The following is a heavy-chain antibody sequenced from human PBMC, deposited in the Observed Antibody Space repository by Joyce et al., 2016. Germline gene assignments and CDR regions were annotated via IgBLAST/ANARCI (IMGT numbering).Heavy chain of an antibody. V-gene: IGHV3-21*01. CDR1: GFTFSSYS. Sequence: EVQLVESGGGLVKPGGSLRLSCAASGFTFSSYSMRWVRQAPGKGLECVSSLGSSSSYIKYTDSVKGRFTISRDNAKNSLYLQMNSLGVEDTAVYYCARSSYTNGIFDYWGQGTLVTVSS. CDR3: ARSSYTNGIFDY. J-gene: IGHJ4*02. CDR2: LGSSSSYI. D-gene: IGHD2-8*01.